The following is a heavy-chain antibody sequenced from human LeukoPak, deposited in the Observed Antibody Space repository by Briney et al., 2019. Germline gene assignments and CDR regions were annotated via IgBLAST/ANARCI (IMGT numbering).Heavy chain of an antibody. D-gene: IGHD5-12*01. CDR3: ARDRGLNTNFDY. V-gene: IGHV3-7*01. J-gene: IGHJ4*02. CDR2: TKPDGSAE. Sequence: GGSLRLSCAASGFTFKNYWMGWVRQAPGKGLEWVANTKPDGSAEYYADSVRGRFTTSRDNANNLLYLQMNRLRAEDTAVYYCARDRGLNTNFDYWGQGTLVTVSS. CDR1: GFTFKNYW.